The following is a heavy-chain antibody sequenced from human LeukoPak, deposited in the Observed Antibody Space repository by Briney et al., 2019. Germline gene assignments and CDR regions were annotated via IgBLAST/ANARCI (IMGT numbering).Heavy chain of an antibody. Sequence: TLSLTFPGPGGSLSSGDYYLSWIPQPPGKGLKWICYIYYSGISYYNPSLKSQVTISVDTSKIQFSMKLSSLTAADTAVYYCARSPIGYCRGGTCLPDAFDIWGQGPMVTVTA. CDR3: ARSPIGYCRGGTCLPDAFDI. J-gene: IGHJ3*02. CDR1: GGSLSSGDYY. D-gene: IGHD2-15*01. CDR2: IYYSGIS. V-gene: IGHV4-30-4*01.